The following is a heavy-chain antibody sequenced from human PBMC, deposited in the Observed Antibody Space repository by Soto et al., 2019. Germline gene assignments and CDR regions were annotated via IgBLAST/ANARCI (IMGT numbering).Heavy chain of an antibody. CDR1: GGSISSSSYY. CDR2: IYYSGST. CDR3: ASRYYYGSGSYDYYFDY. D-gene: IGHD3-10*01. J-gene: IGHJ4*02. Sequence: PSETLSLTCTVSGGSISSSSYYWGWIRQPPGKGLEWIGSIYYSGSTYYNPSLKSRVTISVDTSKNQFSLKLSSVTAADTAVYYCASRYYYGSGSYDYYFDYWGQGTLVTVSS. V-gene: IGHV4-39*01.